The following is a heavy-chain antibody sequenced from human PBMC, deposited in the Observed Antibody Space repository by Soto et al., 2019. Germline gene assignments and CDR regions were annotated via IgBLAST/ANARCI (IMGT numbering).Heavy chain of an antibody. J-gene: IGHJ6*01. Sequence: GGSLRLSCAASGFIISNSAMSWVREPLGKGLEWVSAISGSGISTYYADSVKGRFTISRDNSKNTLYLQMISLRAEDAAVYYCATGPTIFRVVISFEYCYGFDVWGQGTTVTVSS. CDR1: GFIISNSA. CDR3: ATGPTIFRVVISFEYCYGFDV. CDR2: ISGSGIST. V-gene: IGHV3-23*01. D-gene: IGHD3-3*01.